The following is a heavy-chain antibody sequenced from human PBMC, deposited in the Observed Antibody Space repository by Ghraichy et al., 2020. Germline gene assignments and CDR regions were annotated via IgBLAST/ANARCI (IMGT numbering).Heavy chain of an antibody. D-gene: IGHD2-15*01. V-gene: IGHV4-59*08. CDR3: ARLECTGGSCYSGESLYYYGMDV. Sequence: SEILSLTCTVSGGSVDINYWTWIRQPPGKGLEWIWYIHYTGHTNYNPSLKSRVPISIDTSKNQFSLKLSSVTAADTAIYYCARLECTGGSCYSGESLYYYGMDVWGQGTTVTVSS. J-gene: IGHJ6*02. CDR2: IHYTGHT. CDR1: GGSVDINY.